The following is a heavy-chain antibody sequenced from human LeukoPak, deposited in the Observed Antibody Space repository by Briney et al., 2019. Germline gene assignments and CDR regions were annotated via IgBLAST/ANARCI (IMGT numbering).Heavy chain of an antibody. CDR3: ARDQYGDYAFDI. D-gene: IGHD4-17*01. Sequence: SETLSLTCAVSGGSISSSNWWSWVRQPPGKGLEWIGEIYHSGSTNYNPSLKSRVTMSVDTSKNQFSLKLSSVTAADTAVYYCARDQYGDYAFDIWGQGTMVTVSS. CDR1: GGSISSSNW. V-gene: IGHV4-4*02. J-gene: IGHJ3*02. CDR2: IYHSGST.